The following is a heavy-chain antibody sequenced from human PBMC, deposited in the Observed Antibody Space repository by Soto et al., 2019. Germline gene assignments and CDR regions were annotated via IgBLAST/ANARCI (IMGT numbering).Heavy chain of an antibody. Sequence: QVQLQESGPGLVKPSGTLSLTCAVSGGSISSSNWWSWVRQPPGKGMAWIGEIYNSGSTNYNPSLKSRVNISVDKSNNRFSLKLSSVTAADTAVSYCARSRTTVRRKGGNWFDPWGQGTLVTVSS. CDR3: ARSRTTVRRKGGNWFDP. V-gene: IGHV4-4*02. CDR1: GGSISSSNW. D-gene: IGHD4-4*01. J-gene: IGHJ5*02. CDR2: IYNSGST.